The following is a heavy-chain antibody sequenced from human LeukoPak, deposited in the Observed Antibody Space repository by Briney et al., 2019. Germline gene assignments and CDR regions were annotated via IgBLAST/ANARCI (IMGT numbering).Heavy chain of an antibody. V-gene: IGHV4-4*07. D-gene: IGHD6-13*01. CDR2: IYTSGST. CDR3: ARDLGRGGIAAAGRGFDY. Sequence: SETLSLTCAVYGGSFSSYYWSWIRQPAGKGLEWIGRIYTSGSTNYNPSLKSRVTMSVDTSKNQFSLKLSSVTAADTAVYYCARDLGRGGIAAAGRGFDYWGQGTLVTVSS. CDR1: GGSFSSYY. J-gene: IGHJ4*02.